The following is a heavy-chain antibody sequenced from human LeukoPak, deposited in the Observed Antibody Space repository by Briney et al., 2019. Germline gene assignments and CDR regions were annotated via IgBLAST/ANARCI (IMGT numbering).Heavy chain of an antibody. V-gene: IGHV3-23*01. J-gene: IGHJ4*02. CDR3: AKDTWELGFDY. CDR1: GFTFSSYS. D-gene: IGHD1-26*01. Sequence: GGSLRLSCAASGFTFSSYSMTWVRQAPGKGLEWVSTISGSGDSTYYADSVKGRFTISRDNSKNTLYLQMNSLRAEDAAVYYCAKDTWELGFDYWGQGTLVTVSS. CDR2: ISGSGDST.